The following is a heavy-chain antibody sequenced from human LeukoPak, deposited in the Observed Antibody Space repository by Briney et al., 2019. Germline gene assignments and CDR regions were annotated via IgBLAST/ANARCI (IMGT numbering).Heavy chain of an antibody. CDR3: ARTAADYYDSSGYYGEFDY. V-gene: IGHV5-51*01. D-gene: IGHD3-22*01. J-gene: IGHJ4*02. CDR1: GYSFTSYW. CDR2: IYPGDSDT. Sequence: GESLKISCKGSGYSFTSYWIGWVRQMPGKGLEWMGIIYPGDSDTRYSPFFQGQVTISADKSISTAYLQWSSLKASDTAMYYCARTAADYYDSSGYYGEFDYWGQGTLVTVSS.